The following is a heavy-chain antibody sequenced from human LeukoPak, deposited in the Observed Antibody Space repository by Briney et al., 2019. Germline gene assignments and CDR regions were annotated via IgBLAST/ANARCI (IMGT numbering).Heavy chain of an antibody. CDR2: ISGSGYVT. D-gene: IGHD6-13*01. CDR1: GFKFGNFA. CDR3: AKENRAAAGSYYFDY. Sequence: GGSLRLSCQTSGFKFGNFALSWVRQAPGKALQWVSTISGSGYVTKYADSVKGRFTISRDNSKNTLYLQMNSLRAEDTAVYYCAKENRAAAGSYYFDYWGQGTLVTVSS. V-gene: IGHV3-23*01. J-gene: IGHJ4*02.